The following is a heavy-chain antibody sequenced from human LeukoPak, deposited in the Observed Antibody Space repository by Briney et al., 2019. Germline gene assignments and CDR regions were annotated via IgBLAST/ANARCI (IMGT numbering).Heavy chain of an antibody. D-gene: IGHD1-26*01. CDR1: GFTLSDWW. CDR3: ARGLFTGGTNYGF. CDR2: ISYDGSNK. Sequence: GGPLRLSCAASGFTLSDWWMSWVRQAPGKGLEWVAVISYDGSNKYYADSVKGRFTISRDNSKNTLYLQMNSLRAEDTAVYYCARGLFTGGTNYGFWGQGTLVTVSS. J-gene: IGHJ4*02. V-gene: IGHV3-30-3*01.